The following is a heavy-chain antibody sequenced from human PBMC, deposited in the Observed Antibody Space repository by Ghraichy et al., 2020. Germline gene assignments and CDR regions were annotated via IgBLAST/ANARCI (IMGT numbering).Heavy chain of an antibody. CDR2: INPRDGST. CDR1: GYTFASYY. CDR3: ARDSSLLTIFGVLIPFGWFDP. J-gene: IGHJ5*02. Sequence: ASVKVSCKASGYTFASYYIHWVRQAPGQGLEWMGIINPRDGSTTFAEKFQDRLTMTRDTSTRTIYMELSSLRSEDTAVYYCARDSSLLTIFGVLIPFGWFDPWGQGSLVAVSS. V-gene: IGHV1-46*01. D-gene: IGHD3-3*01.